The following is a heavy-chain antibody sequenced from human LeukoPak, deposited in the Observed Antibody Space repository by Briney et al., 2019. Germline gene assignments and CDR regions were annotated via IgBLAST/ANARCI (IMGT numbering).Heavy chain of an antibody. CDR2: ISSSNGNI. CDR3: ARSSRELGGYAPWELMPPFDY. Sequence: GGSLRLSCAASGLPFRTYTMNWVRQAPGKGLEWVSSISSSNGNIYYADSLKGRFTISRDNAKNSLYLQMNSLRAEDTAVYYCARSSRELGGYAPWELMPPFDYWGQGTLVTVSS. J-gene: IGHJ4*02. CDR1: GLPFRTYT. V-gene: IGHV3-21*01. D-gene: IGHD1-7*01.